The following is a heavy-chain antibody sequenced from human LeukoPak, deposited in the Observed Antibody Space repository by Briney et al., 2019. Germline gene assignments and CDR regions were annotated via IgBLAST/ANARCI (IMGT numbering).Heavy chain of an antibody. J-gene: IGHJ6*03. CDR3: ARDPTGVSV. CDR1: GFTITNNY. CDR2: SYRGGTT. D-gene: IGHD1-14*01. V-gene: IGHV3-53*01. Sequence: GGSLRLSCAASGFTITNNYMSWVRLAPGKGLEWISASYRGGTTYYAYPQKGRLAISTYNSENMVHLQMTGLTLEETAMSYCARDPTGVSVWGKGTTVTVSS.